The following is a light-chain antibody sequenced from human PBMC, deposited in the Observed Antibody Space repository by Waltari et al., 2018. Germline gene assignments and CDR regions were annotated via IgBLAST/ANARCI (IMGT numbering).Light chain of an antibody. J-gene: IGLJ3*02. CDR1: RSNIGSNY. CDR3: AAWDDSLSGRV. CDR2: RNN. V-gene: IGLV1-47*01. Sequence: QSVLTQPPSASGTPGQRVTISCSGSRSNIGSNYVTWYQQRPGTAPKLLIYRNNQRPSGVPDRFSGSKSGTSASLAISGLRSEDEADYYCAAWDDSLSGRVFGGGTKVTVL.